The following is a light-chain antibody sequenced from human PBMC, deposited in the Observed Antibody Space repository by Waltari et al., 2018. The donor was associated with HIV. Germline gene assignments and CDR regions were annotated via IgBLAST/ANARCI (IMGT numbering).Light chain of an antibody. Sequence: QSALTQPASVSGSPGQSITISCTGSSNDVGGYNYVSWYQQHPGKAPRLMIYDVSTRPSGVSGRFAGSKSVDTASLTISGLQPEDEADYYCESYTSTSVWVFGGGTRLTVL. CDR3: ESYTSTSVWV. V-gene: IGLV2-14*03. CDR1: SNDVGGYNY. CDR2: DVS. J-gene: IGLJ3*02.